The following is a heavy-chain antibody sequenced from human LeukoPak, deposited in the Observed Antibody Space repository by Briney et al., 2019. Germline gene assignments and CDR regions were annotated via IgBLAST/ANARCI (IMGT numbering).Heavy chain of an antibody. J-gene: IGHJ4*02. CDR1: GGSISSYY. Sequence: SETLSLTCTVSGGSISSYYWSWIRQPPGKGLEWIGYIYYSGSTNYNPSLKSRVTISVDTSKNQFSPKLSSVTAADTAVYYCARMSAAAGNDYWGQGTLVTVSS. CDR2: IYYSGST. D-gene: IGHD6-13*01. V-gene: IGHV4-59*01. CDR3: ARMSAAAGNDY.